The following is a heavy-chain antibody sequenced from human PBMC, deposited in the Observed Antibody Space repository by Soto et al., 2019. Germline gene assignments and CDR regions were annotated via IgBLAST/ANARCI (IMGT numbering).Heavy chain of an antibody. CDR2: MNPNSGNT. D-gene: IGHD3-9*01. J-gene: IGHJ4*02. Sequence: QVQLVQAGAEVKKPGASVKVSCKASGYTFTTYDINWVRQATGQGLEWMGWMNPNSGNTGYAQKFQGRVTMTRNTSISTAYMELRSLRSEATAVYYCARGLRYFDSFSALWGQGTLVTVSS. V-gene: IGHV1-8*01. CDR1: GYTFTTYD. CDR3: ARGLRYFDSFSAL.